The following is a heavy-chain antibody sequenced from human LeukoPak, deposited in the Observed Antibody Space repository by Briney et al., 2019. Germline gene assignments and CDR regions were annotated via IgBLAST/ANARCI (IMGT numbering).Heavy chain of an antibody. J-gene: IGHJ6*03. CDR2: INPSGGST. CDR3: ARGLPSIMVYAIGDYYMDV. Sequence: GASVKVSCKASGYTFTGYYMHWVRQAPGQGLEWMGIINPSGGSTSYAQKFQGRVTMTRDTATSTVYMELSSLRSDDTAVYYCARGLPSIMVYAIGDYYMDVWGKGTTVTVSS. D-gene: IGHD2-8*01. V-gene: IGHV1-46*01. CDR1: GYTFTGYY.